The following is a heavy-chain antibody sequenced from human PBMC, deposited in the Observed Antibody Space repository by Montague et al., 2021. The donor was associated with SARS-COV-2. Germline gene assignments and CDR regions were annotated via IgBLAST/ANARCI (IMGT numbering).Heavy chain of an antibody. J-gene: IGHJ4*02. CDR1: GFPFSSYE. Sequence: SRRLSCAASGFPFSSYEMNWLRQAPGKGLEWVSYISSSGITIYYADSVKGRFTISRDNAKNSLYLQMNSLRAEDTAVYYCARDNYYYDTSGYPDYWGQGTLVTVSS. D-gene: IGHD3-22*01. V-gene: IGHV3-48*03. CDR3: ARDNYYYDTSGYPDY. CDR2: ISSSGITI.